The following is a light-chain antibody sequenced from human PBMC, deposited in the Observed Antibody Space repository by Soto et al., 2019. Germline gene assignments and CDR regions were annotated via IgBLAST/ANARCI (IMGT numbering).Light chain of an antibody. J-gene: IGLJ1*01. CDR3: PSFTASNTMV. Sequence: QSVLAQPASVSGSPGQSITISFTGTSNDVGHFNYVSWFQQHPGKAPKLLILDVSNWPSGVSDRFSGSKSGNTASLPISGVQPEYEADYYCPSFTASNTMVFVSGTKVTVL. CDR2: DVS. CDR1: SNDVGHFNY. V-gene: IGLV2-14*03.